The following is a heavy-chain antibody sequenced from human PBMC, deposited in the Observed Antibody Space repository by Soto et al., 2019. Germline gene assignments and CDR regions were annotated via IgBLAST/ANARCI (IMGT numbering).Heavy chain of an antibody. CDR3: ARVAVDTAMDNWFDP. CDR1: GFTFSSYA. D-gene: IGHD5-18*01. CDR2: ISYDGSNK. J-gene: IGHJ5*02. V-gene: IGHV3-30-3*01. Sequence: GGSLRLSCAASGFTFSSYAMHWVRQAPGKGLEWVAVISYDGSNKYYADSVKGRFTISRDNSKNTRYLQMNSLRAEDTAVYYCARVAVDTAMDNWFDPWGQGTLVTVSS.